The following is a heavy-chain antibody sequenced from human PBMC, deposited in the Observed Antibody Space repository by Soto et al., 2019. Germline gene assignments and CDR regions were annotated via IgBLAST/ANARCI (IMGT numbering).Heavy chain of an antibody. D-gene: IGHD2-15*01. Sequence: PSETLSLTCTVSGGSISSGDYYWSWIRQPPGKGLEWIGYIYYSGSTYYNPSLKSRVTISVDTSKNQFSLKLSSVTAADTAVYYCASNSVVAATPYSYNYGMDVWGQGTTVTVSS. CDR2: IYYSGST. J-gene: IGHJ6*02. CDR3: ASNSVVAATPYSYNYGMDV. CDR1: GGSISSGDYY. V-gene: IGHV4-30-4*01.